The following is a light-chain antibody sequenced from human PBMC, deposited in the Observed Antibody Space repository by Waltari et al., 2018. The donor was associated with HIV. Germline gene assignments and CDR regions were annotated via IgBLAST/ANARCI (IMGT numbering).Light chain of an antibody. V-gene: IGLV3-1*01. Sequence: SYELTQPPSVSVSPGQTVSITCSGEKMGNKYTSWYQQKPGQSPVLVIYQDTKRPSGIPGRFSGSNPGNTATLSISGTQAMDEADFYCQAWDGSTAHVVFGGGTKLTVL. J-gene: IGLJ2*01. CDR1: KMGNKY. CDR3: QAWDGSTAHVV. CDR2: QDT.